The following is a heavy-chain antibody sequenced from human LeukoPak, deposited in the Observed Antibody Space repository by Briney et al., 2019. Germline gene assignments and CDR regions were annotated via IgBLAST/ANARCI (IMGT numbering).Heavy chain of an antibody. J-gene: IGHJ4*02. D-gene: IGHD1-26*01. V-gene: IGHV1-46*01. CDR2: INPSGGST. CDR3: ARGFPGGEWELLIGFDY. CDR1: GYTFTSYY. Sequence: ASVTVSCKASGYTFTSYYMHWVRQPPGQGLEWMGIINPSGGSTSYAQKFQGRVTITRDTSTSTVYMELSSLRSEETAVYYCARGFPGGEWELLIGFDYWGQGTLVTVSS.